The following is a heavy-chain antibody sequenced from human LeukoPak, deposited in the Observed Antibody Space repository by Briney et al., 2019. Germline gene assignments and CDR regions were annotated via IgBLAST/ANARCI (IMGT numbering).Heavy chain of an antibody. V-gene: IGHV4-31*03. CDR2: IYYSGSA. Sequence: SETLSLTCTVSGDSISSSGHSWGWIRQSPGKGLEWIGYIYYSGSAYYNPSLKSRVTISVDTSKNQFSLNLSSVTAADTAVYYCVRDRYDSSGHYLLWYFDYWGQGTLVTVSS. CDR3: VRDRYDSSGHYLLWYFDY. CDR1: GDSISSSGHS. D-gene: IGHD3-22*01. J-gene: IGHJ4*02.